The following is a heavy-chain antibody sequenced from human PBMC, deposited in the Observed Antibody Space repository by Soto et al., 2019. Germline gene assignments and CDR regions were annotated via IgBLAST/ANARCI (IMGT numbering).Heavy chain of an antibody. CDR1: GGTFSSYA. D-gene: IGHD2-21*02. V-gene: IGHV1-69*01. J-gene: IGHJ6*02. Sequence: QVQLVQSGAEVKKPGSSVKVSCKASGGTFSSYAISWVRQAPGQGLEWMGGIIPIFGTANYEQKFQGRVTITAEESASTAYMELSSLRSEDTAVYYCARSYCGGDCYSPPYYYYGMDVWGQGTTVTVSS. CDR2: IIPIFGTA. CDR3: ARSYCGGDCYSPPYYYYGMDV.